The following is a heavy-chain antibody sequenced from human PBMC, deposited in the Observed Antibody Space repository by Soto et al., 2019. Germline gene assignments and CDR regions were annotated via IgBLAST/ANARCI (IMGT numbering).Heavy chain of an antibody. D-gene: IGHD3-10*01. CDR2: INAGNGNT. V-gene: IGHV1-3*01. J-gene: IGHJ5*02. CDR1: GYTFTSYA. CDR3: ARDSRVYYYGSGSASYWFDP. Sequence: ASVNVSCKASGYTFTSYAMHWVRQAPGQRLEWMGWINAGNGNTKYSQKFQGRVTITRDTSASTAYMELSSLRSVDTAVYYCARDSRVYYYGSGSASYWFDPWGQGTLVTISS.